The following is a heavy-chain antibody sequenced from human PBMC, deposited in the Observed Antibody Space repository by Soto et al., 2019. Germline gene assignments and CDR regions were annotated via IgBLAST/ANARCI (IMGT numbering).Heavy chain of an antibody. CDR3: ARGYSAYDTYYFDY. Sequence: GGSLRLSCAASGFTFSSYAIHWVRQAPGKGLEGVALISYDGSNKYYADSVKGQFTISRHNSKNTLYLQMNNLRAEDTAVYYCARGYSAYDTYYFDYWGQGTLVTVSS. D-gene: IGHD5-12*01. V-gene: IGHV3-30*14. J-gene: IGHJ4*02. CDR2: ISYDGSNK. CDR1: GFTFSSYA.